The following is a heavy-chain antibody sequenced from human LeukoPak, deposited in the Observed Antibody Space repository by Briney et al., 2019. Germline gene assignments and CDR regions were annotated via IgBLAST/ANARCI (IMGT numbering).Heavy chain of an antibody. CDR2: IYTSGST. CDR1: GDSISSYY. V-gene: IGHV4-4*07. CDR3: ASEDYFDSSGYYGTI. J-gene: IGHJ3*02. Sequence: SETLSLTCTVSGDSISSYYWSWIRQPAGKGLEWIGRIYTSGSTNYNPSLKSRVTMSADTSKNQFSLKLSSVTAADTAVYYCASEDYFDSSGYYGTIWGQGTMVTVSS. D-gene: IGHD3-22*01.